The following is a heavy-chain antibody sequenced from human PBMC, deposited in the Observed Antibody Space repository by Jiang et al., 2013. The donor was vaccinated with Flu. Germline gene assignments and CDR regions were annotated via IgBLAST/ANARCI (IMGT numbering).Heavy chain of an antibody. V-gene: IGHV1-18*01. CDR3: ARDQETGTTYYYYGMDV. Sequence: GWISAYNGNTNYAQKLQGRVTMTTDTSTSTAYMELRSLRSDDTAVYYCARDQETGTTYYYYGMDVWGQGTTVTVSS. D-gene: IGHD1-7*01. J-gene: IGHJ6*02. CDR2: ISAYNGNT.